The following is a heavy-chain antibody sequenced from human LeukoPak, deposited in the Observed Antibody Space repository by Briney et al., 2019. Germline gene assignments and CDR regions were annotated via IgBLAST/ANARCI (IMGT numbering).Heavy chain of an antibody. CDR1: GFTFSSYS. D-gene: IGHD6-19*01. CDR2: ISSSSSYI. CDR3: ASQGVAGTRALDY. V-gene: IGHV3-21*01. Sequence: PGGSLRLSCAASGFTFSSYSMNWVRQAPGKGLEWVSSISSSSSYIYYADSVKGRFTISRDNAKNSLYLQMNSLRAEDTAVYYCASQGVAGTRALDYWGQGTLVTVSS. J-gene: IGHJ4*02.